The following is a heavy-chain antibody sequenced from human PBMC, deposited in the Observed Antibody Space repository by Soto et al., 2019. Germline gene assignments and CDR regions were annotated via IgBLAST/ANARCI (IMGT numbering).Heavy chain of an antibody. CDR2: IYYSGST. V-gene: IGHV4-39*01. CDR1: GGSISSSRYY. CDR3: ARPRAAAGTFGLDYFDY. D-gene: IGHD6-13*01. J-gene: IGHJ4*02. Sequence: SETLSLTCTVSGGSISSSRYYGVWIRQPPGKGLEWIGAIYYSGSTYYNPSLKSRVTISVDTSKNQFSLKLSSVTAADTAVYYCARPRAAAGTFGLDYFDYWGQGTLVTVSS.